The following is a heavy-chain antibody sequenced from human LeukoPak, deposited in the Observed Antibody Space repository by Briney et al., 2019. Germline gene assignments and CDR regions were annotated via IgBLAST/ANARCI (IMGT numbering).Heavy chain of an antibody. CDR2: INWNGGST. D-gene: IGHD6-19*01. CDR3: ARDYSSGWLYWFDP. V-gene: IGHV3-20*01. CDR1: GFTFDDYG. Sequence: GGSLRLSCAASGFTFDDYGMSWVRQAPGKGLEWVSGINWNGGSTGYADSVKGRFTISRDNAKNSLYLQMNSLRAEDTALYHCARDYSSGWLYWFDPWGQGTLVTVSS. J-gene: IGHJ5*02.